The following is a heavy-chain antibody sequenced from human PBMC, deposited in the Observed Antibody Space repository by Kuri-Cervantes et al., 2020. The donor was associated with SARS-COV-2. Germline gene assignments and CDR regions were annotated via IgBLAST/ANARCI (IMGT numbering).Heavy chain of an antibody. CDR1: GGSISSYY. CDR2: IYASGNT. J-gene: IGHJ4*02. CDR3: ARIIWGRNYMDY. D-gene: IGHD3-16*01. V-gene: IGHV4-59*06. Sequence: ESLKISCTVSGGSISSYYWSWIRQHPRKGLERIGYIYASGNTDYNPSLQSRVTISVDTSKNQFSLRLTSVTAADTAVYYCARIIWGRNYMDYWGQGALVTVSS.